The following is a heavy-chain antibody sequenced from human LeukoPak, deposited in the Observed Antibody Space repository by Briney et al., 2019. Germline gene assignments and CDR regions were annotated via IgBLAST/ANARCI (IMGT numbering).Heavy chain of an antibody. CDR2: INPSGDST. Sequence: ASVKVSCKASGYTFTNYYMHWVRQAPGQGLEWMGVINPSGDSTRYEQKFQDRVTMTRETSMRTVYMELSSLRSEDTAVYYCARGYSSSYRIDYWGQGTLVTVSS. J-gene: IGHJ4*02. CDR1: GYTFTNYY. D-gene: IGHD6-19*01. V-gene: IGHV1-46*01. CDR3: ARGYSSSYRIDY.